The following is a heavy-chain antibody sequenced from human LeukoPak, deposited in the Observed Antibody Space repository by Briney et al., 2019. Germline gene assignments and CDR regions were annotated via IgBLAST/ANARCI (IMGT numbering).Heavy chain of an antibody. CDR1: GFSFSSYS. J-gene: IGHJ4*02. CDR2: ISSDGNSK. CDR3: VSPTADYPFLYYFDS. Sequence: PGGSLRLSCAASGFSFSSYSIHWVRQAPGKGLEWVAVISSDGNSKNFALSVKGRFAISRDNSKNTLLLQMNNLRGEDTALYYCVSPTADYPFLYYFDSWGQGTLVTVSS. V-gene: IGHV3-30*09. D-gene: IGHD5-12*01.